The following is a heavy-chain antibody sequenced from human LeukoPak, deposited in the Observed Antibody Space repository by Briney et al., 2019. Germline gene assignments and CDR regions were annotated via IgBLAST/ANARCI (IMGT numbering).Heavy chain of an antibody. V-gene: IGHV4-4*07. CDR1: GGSISSYY. J-gene: IGHJ4*02. D-gene: IGHD6-13*01. Sequence: SETLSLTCTVSGGSISSYYWSWIRQPAGKGLEWIGRIYTSGSTNYNPSLKSRVTMSVDTSKNQFSLKLSSVTAADTAVYYCARDENRYSSSRIDYWGQGTLVTVSS. CDR2: IYTSGST. CDR3: ARDENRYSSSRIDY.